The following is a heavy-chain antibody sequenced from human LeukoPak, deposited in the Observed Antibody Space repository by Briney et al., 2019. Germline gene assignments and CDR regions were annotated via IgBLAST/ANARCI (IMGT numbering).Heavy chain of an antibody. CDR3: ARGDSSYYYYYYMDV. Sequence: SETLSLTCTVSGYSISSGYYWGWIRQPPGKGLEWIGSIYHSGSTYYNPSLKSRVTISVDTSKNQFSLKLNSVTAADTAVYYCARGDSSYYYYYYMDVWGKGTTVTVSS. CDR1: GYSISSGYY. J-gene: IGHJ6*03. CDR2: IYHSGST. V-gene: IGHV4-38-2*02. D-gene: IGHD2-21*01.